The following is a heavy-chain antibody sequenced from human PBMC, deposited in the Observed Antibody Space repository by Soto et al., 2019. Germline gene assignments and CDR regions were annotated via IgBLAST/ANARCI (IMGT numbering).Heavy chain of an antibody. CDR2: INHSGST. D-gene: IGHD3-3*01. Sequence: PSETLSLTCAVYGGSFSGYYWSWIRQPPGKGLEWIGEINHSGSTNYNPSLKSRVTISVDTSKNQFSLKLSSVTAADTAVYYCARTRITIFGVATRGYFDYWGQGTLVTVSS. J-gene: IGHJ4*02. V-gene: IGHV4-34*01. CDR3: ARTRITIFGVATRGYFDY. CDR1: GGSFSGYY.